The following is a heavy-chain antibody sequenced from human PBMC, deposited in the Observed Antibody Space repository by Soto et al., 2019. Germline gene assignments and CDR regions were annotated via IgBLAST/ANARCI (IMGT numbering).Heavy chain of an antibody. CDR3: ARQYCSSASCLYYYYYYGMAV. CDR1: GGTFSSYA. J-gene: IGHJ6*02. Sequence: SVKVSCKASGGTFSSYAISWVRQAPGQGLEWMGGIIPIFGTANYAQKFQGRVTITADESTSTAYMELSSLRSEDTAVYYCARQYCSSASCLYYYYYYGMAVWGQGTTVTVSS. V-gene: IGHV1-69*13. CDR2: IIPIFGTA. D-gene: IGHD2-2*01.